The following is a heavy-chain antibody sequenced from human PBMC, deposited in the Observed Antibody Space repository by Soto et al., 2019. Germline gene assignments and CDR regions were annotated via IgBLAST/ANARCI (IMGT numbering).Heavy chain of an antibody. Sequence: QVQLVQSGAEVEKPGSSVKVSCKASGGTFSSSAISWVRQAPGQGLEWMGGIIPIFGTATYAQKFQGRVTISEEQSTGTDYRELCRLRSEDTAVYSCANELGTDSYYGMDYWGQGTMVTVSS. CDR2: IIPIFGTA. J-gene: IGHJ6*02. V-gene: IGHV1-69*01. D-gene: IGHD1-7*01. CDR3: ANELGTDSYYGMDY. CDR1: GGTFSSSA.